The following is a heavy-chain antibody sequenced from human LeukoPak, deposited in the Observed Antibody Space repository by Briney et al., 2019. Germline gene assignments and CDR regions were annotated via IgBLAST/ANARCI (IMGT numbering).Heavy chain of an antibody. CDR2: IGTAGDT. CDR1: GFTFSSYE. D-gene: IGHD6-13*01. V-gene: IGHV3-13*01. Sequence: GGSLRLSCAASGFTFSSYEMRWVRQATGKGREWVSDIGTAGDTYYPSSVKGRFTISRENAKNSLYLQMNSLRAGDTAVYYCARVSNYSSSWYGRYYYYYYGMDVWGQGTTVTVSS. J-gene: IGHJ6*02. CDR3: ARVSNYSSSWYGRYYYYYYGMDV.